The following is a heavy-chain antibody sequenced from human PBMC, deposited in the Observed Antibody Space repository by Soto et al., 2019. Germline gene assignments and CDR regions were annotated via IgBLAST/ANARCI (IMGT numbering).Heavy chain of an antibody. Sequence: GGSLRLSCSASGFTFSSYAMHWVRQAPGKGLEYVSAISSNGGSTYYADSVKGRFTISRDNSKNTLYLQMSSLRAEDTAVYYCVKDSSSSSWYIRTDYYYYGMDVWGQGTTVTVSS. CDR1: GFTFSSYA. CDR2: ISSNGGST. CDR3: VKDSSSSSWYIRTDYYYYGMDV. J-gene: IGHJ6*02. D-gene: IGHD6-13*01. V-gene: IGHV3-64D*08.